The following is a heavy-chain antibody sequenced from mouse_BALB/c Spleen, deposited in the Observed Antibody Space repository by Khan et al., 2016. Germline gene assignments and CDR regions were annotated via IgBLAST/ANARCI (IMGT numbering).Heavy chain of an antibody. Sequence: QVQLKQSGAELAKPGASVKMSCKASGYTFTSYWMHWVKQRPGQGLEWIGYINPSTGYTEYNQKFKDKATLTADKSSSTAYMQLSSLTSEDSAVYYSATSYYDGSSYYAMDYWGQGTSVTVSS. CDR1: GYTFTSYW. CDR3: ATSYYDGSSYYAMDY. CDR2: INPSTGYT. J-gene: IGHJ4*01. D-gene: IGHD1-1*01. V-gene: IGHV1-7*01.